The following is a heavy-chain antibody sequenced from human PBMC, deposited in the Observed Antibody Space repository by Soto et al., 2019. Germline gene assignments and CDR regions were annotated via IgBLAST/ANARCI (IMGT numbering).Heavy chain of an antibody. Sequence: PSETLSLTCAVYGGSFSGYYWTWIRQPPGKGLEWIGDITHTGSTNYSPSLKSRITFSLDTSKDQSSLKLNSVTAADTAIYFCARGYSFGLLGYYFDYWSQGAPVTVSS. CDR2: ITHTGST. V-gene: IGHV4-34*01. J-gene: IGHJ4*02. CDR3: ARGYSFGLLGYYFDY. CDR1: GGSFSGYY. D-gene: IGHD5-18*01.